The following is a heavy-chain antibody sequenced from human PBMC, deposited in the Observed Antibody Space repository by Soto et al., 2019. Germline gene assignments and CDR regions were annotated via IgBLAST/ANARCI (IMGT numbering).Heavy chain of an antibody. D-gene: IGHD2-15*01. CDR3: ARVITQSVVVAANGYFDY. J-gene: IGHJ4*02. Sequence: SETLSLTCAVYGGSFSGYYWSWIRQPPGKGLEWIGEINHSGSTNYNPSLKSRVTISVDTSKNQFSLKLSSVTAADTAVYYCARVITQSVVVAANGYFDYWGQGTLVTVSS. V-gene: IGHV4-34*01. CDR1: GGSFSGYY. CDR2: INHSGST.